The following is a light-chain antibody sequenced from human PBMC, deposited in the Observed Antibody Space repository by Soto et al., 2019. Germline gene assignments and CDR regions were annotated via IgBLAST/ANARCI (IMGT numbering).Light chain of an antibody. J-gene: IGLJ2*01. CDR2: DNN. CDR1: NSNIGENF. CDR3: ATWDISLSAVG. Sequence: QSVLTQPPSVSAAPGQRVTISCSGTNSNIGENFVSWYRQFPGTAPELLIYDNNKRPSEIPDRFSGSKSGTSATLGITELQTGDEADYYCATWDISLSAVGIGGGTKVTVL. V-gene: IGLV1-51*01.